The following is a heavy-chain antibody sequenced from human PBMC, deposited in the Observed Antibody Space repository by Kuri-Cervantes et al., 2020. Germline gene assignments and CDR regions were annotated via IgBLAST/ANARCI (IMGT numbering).Heavy chain of an antibody. J-gene: IGHJ4*02. V-gene: IGHV3-43*01. D-gene: IGHD3-10*01. CDR2: ISWDGGST. Sequence: GESLKISCAASGFTFDDYTMHWVRQAPGKGLEWVSLISWDGGSTYYADSVKGRFTISRDNSKNSLYLQMNSLRTEDTALYYCAKDLGISGFGNNYFDYWGQGTLVTVSS. CDR3: AKDLGISGFGNNYFDY. CDR1: GFTFDDYT.